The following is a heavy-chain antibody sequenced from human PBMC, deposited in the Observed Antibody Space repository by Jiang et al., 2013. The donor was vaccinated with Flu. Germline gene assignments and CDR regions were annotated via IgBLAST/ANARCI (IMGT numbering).Heavy chain of an antibody. D-gene: IGHD5/OR15-5a*01. CDR2: LYYSGST. Sequence: TVSGGSISSDDYYWGWIRQPPGKGLDWIGSLYYSGSTDYNPSLKSRVTISVDTSKSQFSLELNSVTAADTAVYYCARGDMVSAELGYYYYGLDVWGQGTTVSVSS. CDR1: GGSISSDDYY. CDR3: ARGDMVSAELGYYYYGLDV. V-gene: IGHV4-39*07. J-gene: IGHJ6*02.